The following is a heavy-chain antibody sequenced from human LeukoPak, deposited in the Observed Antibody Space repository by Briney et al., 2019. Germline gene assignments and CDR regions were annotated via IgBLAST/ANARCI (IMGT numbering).Heavy chain of an antibody. Sequence: GGSLRLSCAASGFSFNSYWMTWVRQAPGRGLEWVANINPAGSDTCYVDPVKGRFTISRDNAKNLVYLQMNSLGAEDTAVYSCGRFGYVAAVDLWGQGTPVTVSS. D-gene: IGHD3-10*01. CDR2: INPAGSDT. J-gene: IGHJ4*02. V-gene: IGHV3-7*01. CDR1: GFSFNSYW. CDR3: GRFGYVAAVDL.